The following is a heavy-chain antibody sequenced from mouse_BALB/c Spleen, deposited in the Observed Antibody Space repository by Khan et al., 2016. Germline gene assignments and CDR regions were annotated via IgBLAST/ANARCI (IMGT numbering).Heavy chain of an antibody. J-gene: IGHJ2*01. V-gene: IGHV2-2*02. CDR1: GFSLTNYG. D-gene: IGHD4-1*01. CDR3: ARNLHWSFDY. Sequence: QVQLKESGPGLVQPSQSLSITCTVSGFSLTNYGVHWIRQSPGKGLEWLGVIWSDGNTAYSAAFISRLSISKDNSKSQVFFKMNSLQPNDTAIYYCARNLHWSFDYWGQGTTLTVSS. CDR2: IWSDGNT.